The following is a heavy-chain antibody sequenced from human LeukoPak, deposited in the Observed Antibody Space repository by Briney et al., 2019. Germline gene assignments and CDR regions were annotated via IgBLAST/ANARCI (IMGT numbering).Heavy chain of an antibody. CDR2: IYYAGYT. CDR1: GGSISSSSYY. V-gene: IGHV4-39*07. D-gene: IGHD6-19*01. Sequence: SETLSLTCTVSGGSISSSSYYWGWIRQPPGKGLEWIGSIYYAGYTYYNPSLKSRVTISLDTSNNQFSLRLSSVTAADTAVYYCARGWGYSSGWYPRASFDYWGQGTLVTVSS. CDR3: ARGWGYSSGWYPRASFDY. J-gene: IGHJ4*02.